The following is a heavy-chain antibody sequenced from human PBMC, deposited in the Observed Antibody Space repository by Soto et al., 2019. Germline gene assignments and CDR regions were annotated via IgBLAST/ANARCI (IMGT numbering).Heavy chain of an antibody. CDR3: ARDDLQSFDY. Sequence: SETLSLTCTVSGGSVSSGSYYWSWIRQPPGKGLEWIGYIYYSGSTNYNPSLKSRVTISVDTSKNQFSLKLSSVTAADTAVYYCARDDLQSFDYWGQGTLVTVSS. V-gene: IGHV4-61*01. CDR1: GGSVSSGSYY. CDR2: IYYSGST. J-gene: IGHJ4*02. D-gene: IGHD4-4*01.